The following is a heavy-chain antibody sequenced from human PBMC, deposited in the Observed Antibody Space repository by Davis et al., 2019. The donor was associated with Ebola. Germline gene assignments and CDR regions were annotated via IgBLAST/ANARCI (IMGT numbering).Heavy chain of an antibody. Sequence: ASVKVSCKTSGYTFTSYGISWVRQAPGQGLEWMGWISAYNGNTNYAQKLQGRVTMTTDTSTSTAYMELRSLRSDDTAVYYCARGWSGSYYYYGMDVWGQGTTVTVSS. CDR2: ISAYNGNT. CDR1: GYTFTSYG. J-gene: IGHJ6*02. CDR3: ARGWSGSYYYYGMDV. D-gene: IGHD1-26*01. V-gene: IGHV1-18*01.